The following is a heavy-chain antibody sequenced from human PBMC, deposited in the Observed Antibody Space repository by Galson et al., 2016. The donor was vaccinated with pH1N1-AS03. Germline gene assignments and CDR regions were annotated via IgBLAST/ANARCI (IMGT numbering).Heavy chain of an antibody. CDR1: GFTFSIYG. V-gene: IGHV3-30*03. J-gene: IGHJ4*02. D-gene: IGHD3-22*01. CDR2: ISYDGNNK. CDR3: ARDAPPPGDSDSSGVFDH. Sequence: LRLSCAASGFTFSIYGIHWVRQAPGKGLEWVAVISYDGNNKYYADSVKGRFTISRDNSNNRLYLQMNSLRSEDTAVYYCARDAPPPGDSDSSGVFDHWGQGTLVTVSS.